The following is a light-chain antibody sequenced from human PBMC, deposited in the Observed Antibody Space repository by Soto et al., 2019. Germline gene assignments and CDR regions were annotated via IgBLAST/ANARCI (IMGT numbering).Light chain of an antibody. Sequence: QTVVTQEPSLTVSPGGTVTLTCGSSTGPVTSGHWPYWFQQRPGQAPRTLIYDTSIKLSWTPARFSGFLLGGKAALTLSGAQPEEEAEYYCLLSDSGVRVFGGGTQLTVL. CDR1: TGPVTSGHW. CDR3: LLSDSGVRV. J-gene: IGLJ7*01. V-gene: IGLV7-46*01. CDR2: DTS.